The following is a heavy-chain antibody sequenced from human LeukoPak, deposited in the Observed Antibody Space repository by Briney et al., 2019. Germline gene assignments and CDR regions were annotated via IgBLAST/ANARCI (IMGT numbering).Heavy chain of an antibody. CDR1: GFTFSSYA. Sequence: GGSLRLSCAASGFTFSSYAMSWVRQAPGKGLEWVSAISGSGGITSYADSVKGRFTISRDNSKNTLYLQMNSLRAEDTAVYYCAKGDTTRELPHDYWGQGTLVTVSS. CDR3: AKGDTTRELPHDY. J-gene: IGHJ4*02. V-gene: IGHV3-23*01. D-gene: IGHD1-26*01. CDR2: ISGSGGIT.